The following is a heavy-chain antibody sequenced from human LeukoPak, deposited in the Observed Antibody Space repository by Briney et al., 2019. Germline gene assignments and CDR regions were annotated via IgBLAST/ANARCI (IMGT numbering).Heavy chain of an antibody. CDR3: TRGHWGLQS. CDR2: IRHSGNS. Sequence: SETLSLTCTVSGASVTDYYWSWIRQFPGKGLEWISYIRHSGNSDYNPSLRSRVTTSLDTSKNQFSLNLISVTAADTAVYYCTRGHWGLQSWSQGTLVTVSS. V-gene: IGHV4-59*02. D-gene: IGHD7-27*01. CDR1: GASVTDYY. J-gene: IGHJ5*02.